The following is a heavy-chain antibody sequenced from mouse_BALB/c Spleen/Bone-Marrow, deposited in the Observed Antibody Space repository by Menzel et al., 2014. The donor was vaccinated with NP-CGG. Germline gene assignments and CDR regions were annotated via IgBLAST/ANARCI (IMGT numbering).Heavy chain of an antibody. CDR2: IWGGGST. J-gene: IGHJ4*01. V-gene: IGHV2-6-4*01. D-gene: IGHD2-1*01. Sequence: VKLMESGPGLVAPSQSLSITCTVSGFSLSRYSVHWVRQPPGKGLEWPGMIWGGGSTDYNSALKSRLIISKDNSKSQVFLKMNSLRTDDTAMYYCARIYGNFEAMDYWGQGTSVTVSS. CDR1: GFSLSRYS. CDR3: ARIYGNFEAMDY.